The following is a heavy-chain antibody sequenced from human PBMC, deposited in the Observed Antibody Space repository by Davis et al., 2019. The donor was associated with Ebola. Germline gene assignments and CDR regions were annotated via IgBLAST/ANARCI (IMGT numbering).Heavy chain of an antibody. CDR1: GVSITSYY. V-gene: IGHV4-59*01. Sequence: MPSETLSLTCTVSGVSITSYYWSWIRQPPGKGLEWIGYIYYSGSTNYNPSLKSRVTISVDTSKNQFSLKLSSVTAADTAVYYCARGPYRAAGGDVWGKGTTVTVSS. D-gene: IGHD6-25*01. CDR2: IYYSGST. CDR3: ARGPYRAAGGDV. J-gene: IGHJ6*04.